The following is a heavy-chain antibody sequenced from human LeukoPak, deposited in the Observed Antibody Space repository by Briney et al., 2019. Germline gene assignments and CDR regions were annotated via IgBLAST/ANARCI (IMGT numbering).Heavy chain of an antibody. CDR3: ARGRGNYYGSGSYYYFDY. V-gene: IGHV4-39*07. D-gene: IGHD3-10*01. Sequence: SETLSLTCTVSGGPISSSSYYWGWIRQPPGKGLEWIGEINHSGSTNYNPSLKSRVTISVDTSKNQFSLKLSSVTAADTAVYYCARGRGNYYGSGSYYYFDYWGQGTLVTVSS. J-gene: IGHJ4*02. CDR2: INHSGST. CDR1: GGPISSSSYY.